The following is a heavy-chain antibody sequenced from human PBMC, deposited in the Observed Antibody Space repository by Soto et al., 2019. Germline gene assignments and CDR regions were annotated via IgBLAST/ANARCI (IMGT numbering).Heavy chain of an antibody. J-gene: IGHJ5*02. Sequence: QLQLQESGPGLVKPSETLSLTCTVSGGSISSSSYYWGWIRQPPGKGLEWIGSIYYSGSTYYNPSLKSRVTISVDTSKNQFSRKLSSVTAADTAVYYCARAKTTYYDYIWGSTYWFDPWGQGTLVTVSS. CDR2: IYYSGST. CDR1: GGSISSSSYY. V-gene: IGHV4-39*01. D-gene: IGHD3-16*01. CDR3: ARAKTTYYDYIWGSTYWFDP.